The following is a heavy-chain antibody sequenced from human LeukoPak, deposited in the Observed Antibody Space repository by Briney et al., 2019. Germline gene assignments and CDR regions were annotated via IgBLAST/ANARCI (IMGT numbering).Heavy chain of an antibody. V-gene: IGHV1-46*01. Sequence: ASVKVSCKASGYTFTSYYMHWVRQAPGQGLEWMGIINPSGGSTSYAQKFQGRVTMTRDTFTSTVYMELSSLRSEDTAVYYCARDGLLWFGISNWFDPWGQGTLVTVSS. D-gene: IGHD3-10*01. CDR3: ARDGLLWFGISNWFDP. J-gene: IGHJ5*02. CDR2: INPSGGST. CDR1: GYTFTSYY.